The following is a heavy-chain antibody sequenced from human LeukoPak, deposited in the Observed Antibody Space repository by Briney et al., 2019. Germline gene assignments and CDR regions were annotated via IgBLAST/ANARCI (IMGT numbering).Heavy chain of an antibody. J-gene: IGHJ6*03. D-gene: IGHD6-13*01. V-gene: IGHV3-49*04. Sequence: GRSLRLSCTASGFTVGDYGMSWVRQAPGKGLEWVGFIRSKAYGGTTEYAASVKGRFTISRDDSKSIAYLQMNSLKTEDTAVYYCTRDGGYSSSWYNPYYYYYYMDVWGKGTTVTVSS. CDR1: GFTVGDYG. CDR2: IRSKAYGGTT. CDR3: TRDGGYSSSWYNPYYYYYYMDV.